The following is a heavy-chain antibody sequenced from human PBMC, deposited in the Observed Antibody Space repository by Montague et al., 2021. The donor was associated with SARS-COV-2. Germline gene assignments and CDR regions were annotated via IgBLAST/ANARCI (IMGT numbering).Heavy chain of an antibody. CDR2: ISATSRTI. J-gene: IGHJ6*02. CDR3: LRDPATGMDV. Sequence: SLRLSCAASGFTFSDYGINWVRQAPGMGLEWFSYISATSRTIYYADSVKGRFTVSRDNAKNSLYLQMNSLRAEDTALYYFLRDPATGMDVWGLGTVVTVSS. V-gene: IGHV3-48*04. CDR1: GFTFSDYG.